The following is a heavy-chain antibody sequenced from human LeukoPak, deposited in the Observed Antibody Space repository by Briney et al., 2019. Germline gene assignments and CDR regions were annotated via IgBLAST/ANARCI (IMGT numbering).Heavy chain of an antibody. CDR2: IFYSGST. V-gene: IGHV4-39*01. CDR3: ARTLGLAGKVFLDY. J-gene: IGHJ4*02. CDR1: GGSIGSGDYY. Sequence: SETLSLICTVSGGSIGSGDYYWDWIRQPPGKGLEWIGDIFYSGSTHYNPSLKGRVTISMDTSKNQFSLRLSSVTAADTAVYYCARTLGLAGKVFLDYWGQGTLVTVSS. D-gene: IGHD6-19*01.